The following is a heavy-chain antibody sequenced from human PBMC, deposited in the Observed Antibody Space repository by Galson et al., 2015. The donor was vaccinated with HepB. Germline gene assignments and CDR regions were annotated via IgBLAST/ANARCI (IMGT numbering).Heavy chain of an antibody. Sequence: SLRLSCAASGFTFSSYAMHWVRQAPGKGLEWVAVISYDGSNKYYADSVKGRFTISRDNSKNTLYLQMNSLRAEDTAVYYCARDPSQSAGFLEWLSPGTTPRGPFDYWGQGTLVTVSS. V-gene: IGHV3-30-3*01. CDR1: GFTFSSYA. CDR2: ISYDGSNK. D-gene: IGHD3-3*01. J-gene: IGHJ4*02. CDR3: ARDPSQSAGFLEWLSPGTTPRGPFDY.